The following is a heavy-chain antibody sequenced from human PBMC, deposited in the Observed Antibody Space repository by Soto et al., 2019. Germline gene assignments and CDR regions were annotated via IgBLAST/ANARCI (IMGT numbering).Heavy chain of an antibody. CDR2: ISSSSSYI. CDR1: GFTFSSYS. J-gene: IGHJ6*03. CDR3: VRGFTVVAATKDYYYYMDV. D-gene: IGHD2-15*01. Sequence: PGGSLRLSCAASGFTFSSYSMNWVRQAPGEGLEWVSSISSSSSYIYYADSVKGRFTISRDNAKNSLYLQMNSLRAEDTAVYFCVRGFTVVAATKDYYYYMDVWGKGTTVTVSS. V-gene: IGHV3-21*01.